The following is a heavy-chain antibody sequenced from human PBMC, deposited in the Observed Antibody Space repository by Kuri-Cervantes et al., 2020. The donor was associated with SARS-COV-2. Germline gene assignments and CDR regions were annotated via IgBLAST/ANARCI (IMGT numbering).Heavy chain of an antibody. CDR1: GFIFSDYY. CDR2: IGPSGTTK. V-gene: IGHV3-11*04. CDR3: ARRGRITIFGVVTSFDY. J-gene: IGHJ4*02. Sequence: GESLKISCTASGFIFSDYYMTWIRQAPGKGLEWVSNIGPSGTTKYYADSVKGRFTISRDNAKNSLYLQMSSLRAEDTAVYYCARRGRITIFGVVTSFDYWGQGTLVTVSS. D-gene: IGHD3-3*01.